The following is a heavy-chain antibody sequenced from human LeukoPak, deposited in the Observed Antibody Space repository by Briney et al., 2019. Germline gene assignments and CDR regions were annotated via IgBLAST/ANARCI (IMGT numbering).Heavy chain of an antibody. CDR1: GGSISSSSHY. Sequence: PSETLSLTRAVSGGSISSSSHYWGWIRQPPGKGLEWIGSIYYSGSTYYNPSLKSRVTISVDTSKNQFSLKLSSVTAADTAVYYCARGKPAGKSFDYWGQGTLVTVSS. V-gene: IGHV4-39*01. CDR3: ARGKPAGKSFDY. CDR2: IYYSGST. J-gene: IGHJ4*02. D-gene: IGHD2-2*01.